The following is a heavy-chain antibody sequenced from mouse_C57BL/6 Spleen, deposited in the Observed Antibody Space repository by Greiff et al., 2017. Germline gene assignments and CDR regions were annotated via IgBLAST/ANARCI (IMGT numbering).Heavy chain of an antibody. CDR2: INPSTGGT. Sequence: VQLQQSGPELVKPGASVKISCKASGYSFTGYYMNWVKQSPEKSLEWIGEINPSTGGTTSNQKFKAKATLTVDKSSSTAYMQLKSLTSEDSAVYYCARQVDSSGYGFAYWGQGTLVTVSA. D-gene: IGHD3-2*02. J-gene: IGHJ3*01. CDR1: GYSFTGYY. V-gene: IGHV1-42*01. CDR3: ARQVDSSGYGFAY.